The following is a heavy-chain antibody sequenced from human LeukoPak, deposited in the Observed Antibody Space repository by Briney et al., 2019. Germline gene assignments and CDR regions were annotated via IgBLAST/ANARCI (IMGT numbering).Heavy chain of an antibody. CDR1: GFTFSSYW. D-gene: IGHD3-10*01. CDR2: IKQDGSEK. CDR3: ARGPLPMDNWFDP. J-gene: IGHJ5*02. Sequence: GGSLRLSCAASGFTFSSYWMSWVRQAPGKGLEWVANIKQDGSEKYYVDSVKGRFTISRDNAKNSLYLQMNSLRAEDTAVYYCARGPLPMDNWFDPWGQGTLVTVSS. V-gene: IGHV3-7*01.